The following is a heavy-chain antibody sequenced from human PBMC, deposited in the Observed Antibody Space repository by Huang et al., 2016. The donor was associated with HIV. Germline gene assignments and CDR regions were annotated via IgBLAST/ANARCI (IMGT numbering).Heavy chain of an antibody. V-gene: IGHV1-18*01. Sequence: QVQLVQSRAKVKKPGASVNVSCKASGYTFKRYGITWVRQAPGQGLEWMGCISPYNCNTKSAQKLQGRLIMTTDTSTNTAYMELRRLTSDDTAMYFCARVEMSTIDNWFDPWGQGTLVIVSS. CDR2: ISPYNCNT. CDR1: GYTFKRYG. CDR3: ARVEMSTIDNWFDP. J-gene: IGHJ5*02. D-gene: IGHD2-15*01.